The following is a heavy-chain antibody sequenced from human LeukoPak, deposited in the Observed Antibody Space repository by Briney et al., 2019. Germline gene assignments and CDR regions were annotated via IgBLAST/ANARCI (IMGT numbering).Heavy chain of an antibody. CDR3: ARETTGGYFDY. V-gene: IGHV4-61*02. D-gene: IGHD7-27*01. Sequence: KPSETLSLTCTVSGGSISSGSYYWSWIRQPAGKGLEWIGRIYTSGSTNYNPSLKSRVTISVDTSKNQFSLKLSSVTAADTAVYYCARETTGGYFDYWGQGTLVTVSS. CDR2: IYTSGST. J-gene: IGHJ4*02. CDR1: GGSISSGSYY.